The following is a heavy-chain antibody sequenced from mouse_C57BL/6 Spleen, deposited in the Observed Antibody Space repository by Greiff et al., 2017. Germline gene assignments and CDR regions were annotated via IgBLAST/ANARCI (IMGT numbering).Heavy chain of an antibody. D-gene: IGHD1-1*01. CDR1: GYTFTSYD. CDR3: AITVTGYFDV. Sequence: VQLQQPGPELVKPGASVKLSCKASGYTFTSYDINWVKQRPGQGLEWIGWIYPRDGSTKYNQKFKGKATLTVDTAASTAYMELHSLSSEDSAVNGCAITVTGYFDVWGQGTTLTVSS. CDR2: IYPRDGST. V-gene: IGHV1-85*01. J-gene: IGHJ2*01.